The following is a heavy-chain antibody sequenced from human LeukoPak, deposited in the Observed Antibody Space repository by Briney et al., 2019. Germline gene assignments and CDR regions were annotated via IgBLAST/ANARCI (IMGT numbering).Heavy chain of an antibody. CDR3: AKQHTWRTSYYMDV. V-gene: IGHV3-43*01. CDR1: GFTFDDYT. Sequence: GESLRLSCAASGFTFDDYTMHWVRQAPGKGLEWVSLISWDGGSTYYADSVKGRFTISRDNSKNSLYLQMNSLRTEDTALYYCAKQHTWRTSYYMDVWGKGTTVTVSS. CDR2: ISWDGGST. J-gene: IGHJ6*03. D-gene: IGHD3-3*01.